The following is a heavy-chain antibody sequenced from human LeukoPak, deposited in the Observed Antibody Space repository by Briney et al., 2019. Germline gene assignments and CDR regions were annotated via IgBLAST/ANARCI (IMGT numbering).Heavy chain of an antibody. V-gene: IGHV3-23*01. CDR2: ISGSGGST. Sequence: PGGSLRLSCAASGFTFNTYAMSWVRQAPGKGLEWVSAISGSGGSTYYADSVKGRFTISRDNSKNTLYLQMNSLRAEDTAVYYCAKGPESTTVTTPLAGYWGQGTLVTVSS. J-gene: IGHJ4*02. CDR1: GFTFNTYA. CDR3: AKGPESTTVTTPLAGY. D-gene: IGHD4-17*01.